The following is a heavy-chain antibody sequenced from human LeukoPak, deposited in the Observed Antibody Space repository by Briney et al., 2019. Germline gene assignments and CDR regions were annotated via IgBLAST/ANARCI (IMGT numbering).Heavy chain of an antibody. J-gene: IGHJ4*02. CDR3: ARCKDYYVSGSYYKTFDY. Sequence: SETLSLTCTVSGDSISSSSYYWGWIRQPPGKGLEWIGSIPYSGSTYYNPSLKSRLTISVDTSKNQFSLKLSSVTAADTAMYYCARCKDYYVSGSYYKTFDYWGQGTLVTVSS. D-gene: IGHD3-10*01. CDR2: IPYSGST. V-gene: IGHV4-39*07. CDR1: GDSISSSSYY.